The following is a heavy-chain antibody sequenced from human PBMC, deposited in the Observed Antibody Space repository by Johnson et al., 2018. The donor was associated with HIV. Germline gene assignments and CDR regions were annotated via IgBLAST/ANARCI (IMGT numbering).Heavy chain of an antibody. Sequence: VQLVESGGTVVRPGGSLRLSCAAAGFTFDDYGMSWVRQDPGKGLEWVSGISWNSGSLGHADSVKGRFPISRDNSKNTLYLQMNSLRDEDTSVYYCARGLTMIVVVDAFDIWGQGTMVTVSS. V-gene: IGHV3-20*04. D-gene: IGHD3-22*01. J-gene: IGHJ3*02. CDR3: ARGLTMIVVVDAFDI. CDR2: ISWNSGSL. CDR1: GFTFDDYG.